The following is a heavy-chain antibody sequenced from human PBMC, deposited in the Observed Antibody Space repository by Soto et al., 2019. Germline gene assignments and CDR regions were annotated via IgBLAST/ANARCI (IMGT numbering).Heavy chain of an antibody. CDR1: GFTFSSYA. CDR3: ARARSHSGYDHYYYYGMDV. J-gene: IGHJ6*02. Sequence: GGSLRLSCAASGFTFSSYAMHWVRQAPGKGLEWVAVISYDGSNKYYADSVKGRFTISRDNSKNTLYLQMNSLRAEDTAVYYCARARSHSGYDHYYYYGMDVWGQGTTVTVSS. D-gene: IGHD5-12*01. CDR2: ISYDGSNK. V-gene: IGHV3-30-3*01.